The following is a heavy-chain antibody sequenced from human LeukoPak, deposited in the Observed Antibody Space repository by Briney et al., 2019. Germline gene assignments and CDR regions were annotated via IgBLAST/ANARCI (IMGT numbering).Heavy chain of an antibody. V-gene: IGHV1-3*01. CDR1: GYTLTSYA. D-gene: IGHD4-23*01. CDR3: ARVRWSVGALDY. J-gene: IGHJ4*02. Sequence: ASVKVSCKASGYTLTSYAMHWVRQAPGQRLEWMGWINAGNGNTKYSQKFQGRVTITRDTSASTAYMELSSLRSEDTAVYYCARVRWSVGALDYWGQGTLVTVSS. CDR2: INAGNGNT.